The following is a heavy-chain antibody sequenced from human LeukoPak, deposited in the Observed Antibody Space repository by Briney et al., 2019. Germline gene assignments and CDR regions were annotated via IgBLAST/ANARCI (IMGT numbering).Heavy chain of an antibody. J-gene: IGHJ4*02. D-gene: IGHD6-19*01. CDR1: GFTVSSNY. V-gene: IGHV3-66*01. Sequence: GGSLRLSCAASGFTVSSNYMSWVRQAPGKGLEWVSVIYSGGSTYYADSVKGRFTISRDNAKNSLYLQMNSLRAEDTAVYYCARDLIAVAVSFDYWGQGTLVTVSS. CDR3: ARDLIAVAVSFDY. CDR2: IYSGGST.